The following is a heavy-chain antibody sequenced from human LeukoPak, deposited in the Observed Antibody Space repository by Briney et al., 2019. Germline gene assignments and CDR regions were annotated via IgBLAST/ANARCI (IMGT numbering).Heavy chain of an antibody. V-gene: IGHV4-34*01. CDR3: ARYGLLNISEINGFDI. D-gene: IGHD2/OR15-2a*01. Sequence: SETLSLTCAVYGGSFSGYYWSWIRQPPGKGLEWIGEINHSGSTNYNPSLKSRVTISVDTSENQFSLKLTSVTAADTAVYYCARYGLLNISEINGFDIWGQGTMVTVSS. J-gene: IGHJ3*02. CDR2: INHSGST. CDR1: GGSFSGYY.